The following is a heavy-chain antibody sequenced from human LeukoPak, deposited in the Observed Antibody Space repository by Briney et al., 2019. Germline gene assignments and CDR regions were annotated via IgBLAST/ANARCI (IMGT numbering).Heavy chain of an antibody. CDR3: ATDFYDST. J-gene: IGHJ5*02. CDR1: GFTFNNAW. V-gene: IGHV3-15*07. CDR2: IRSNSDGGTI. Sequence: GGSLRLSCAASGFTFNNAWMNWVRQAPGKGLEWVGRIRSNSDGGTIDYVAPVKGRFTLSRDDSKTTLYLQMNSLQTEDTAVYYCATDFYDSTWGQGTLVTVSS. D-gene: IGHD3-22*01.